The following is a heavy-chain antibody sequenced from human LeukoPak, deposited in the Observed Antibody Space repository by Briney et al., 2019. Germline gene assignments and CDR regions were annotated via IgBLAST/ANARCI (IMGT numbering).Heavy chain of an antibody. J-gene: IGHJ4*02. Sequence: GGSLRLSCAASGLTLGSYGTHWVRQAPGKGLEWVAVISYDGSNKYYADSVKGRFTISRDNSKNTLYLQMNSLRAEDTAVYYCAKAGRGIGELLDFDYWGQGTLVTVSS. D-gene: IGHD3-10*01. CDR2: ISYDGSNK. CDR1: GLTLGSYG. V-gene: IGHV3-30*18. CDR3: AKAGRGIGELLDFDY.